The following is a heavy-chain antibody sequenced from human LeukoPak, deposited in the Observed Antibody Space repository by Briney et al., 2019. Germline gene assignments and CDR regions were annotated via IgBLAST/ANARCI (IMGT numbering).Heavy chain of an antibody. CDR2: ISAYNGNT. Sequence: ASVKVSCKASGYTFTNYGISWVRQAPGQGLEWMGWISAYNGNTNYAQKLQGRVTMTTDTSTSTAYMELRSLRSDDTAVNYCARDLRESDAFDIWGQETMVTVSS. CDR3: ARDLRESDAFDI. J-gene: IGHJ3*02. V-gene: IGHV1-18*01. CDR1: GYTFTNYG. D-gene: IGHD3-3*01.